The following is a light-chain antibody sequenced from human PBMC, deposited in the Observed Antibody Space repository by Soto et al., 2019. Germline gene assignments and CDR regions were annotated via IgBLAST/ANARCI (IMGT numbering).Light chain of an antibody. Sequence: EIVMTQSPATLSVSPGERATLSCRASQSISSNLAWFQQKPGQAPRLLLHGASTRATGIPGRFSGSGSGTDFTLTISSLQSEDFAVYYCQQHNYWPSFGQGTKLEIK. CDR3: QQHNYWPS. J-gene: IGKJ2*01. CDR1: QSISSN. CDR2: GAS. V-gene: IGKV3-15*01.